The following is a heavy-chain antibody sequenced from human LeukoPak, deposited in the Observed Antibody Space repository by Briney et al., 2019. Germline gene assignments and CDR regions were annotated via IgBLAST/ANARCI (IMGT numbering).Heavy chain of an antibody. J-gene: IGHJ3*02. V-gene: IGHV3-21*01. D-gene: IGHD1-1*01. CDR2: ISSSSSYI. Sequence: PGGSLRLSCAASGFTFSSYSMTWVRQAPGKGLEWVSSISSSSSYIYYADSVKGRFTTSRDNAKNSLYLQMNSLRAEDTAVYYCARWGLLDGIDAFDIWGQGTMVTVSS. CDR3: ARWGLLDGIDAFDI. CDR1: GFTFSSYS.